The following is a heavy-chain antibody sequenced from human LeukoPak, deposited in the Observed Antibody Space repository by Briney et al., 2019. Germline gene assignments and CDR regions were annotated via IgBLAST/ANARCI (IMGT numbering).Heavy chain of an antibody. Sequence: PSETLSLTCTVSGGSISSYYWSWIRQPPRQGLEWIGYVYYSGSTNYNPSLKSRVTISVDTSKNQFSLKLSSVTAADTAVYYCARVYGDTAMVFLDYWGQGTLVTVSS. D-gene: IGHD5-18*01. V-gene: IGHV4-59*01. J-gene: IGHJ4*02. CDR1: GGSISSYY. CDR3: ARVYGDTAMVFLDY. CDR2: VYYSGST.